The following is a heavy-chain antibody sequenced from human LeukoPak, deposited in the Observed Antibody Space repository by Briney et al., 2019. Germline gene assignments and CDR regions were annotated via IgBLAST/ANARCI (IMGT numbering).Heavy chain of an antibody. Sequence: SETLSLTCTVSGGSIASYYWNWIRQPPGKALEWIGHISYGGSTNHTPSLKSRVTMSVDTSKNQFSLKLSSVTAADTAVYYCARLRDLYNIFDYWGQGTLVTVSS. J-gene: IGHJ4*02. CDR3: ARLRDLYNIFDY. CDR1: GGSIASYY. V-gene: IGHV4-59*12. CDR2: ISYGGST. D-gene: IGHD1-1*01.